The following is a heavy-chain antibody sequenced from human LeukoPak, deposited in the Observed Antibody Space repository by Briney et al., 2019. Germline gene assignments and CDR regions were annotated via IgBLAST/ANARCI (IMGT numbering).Heavy chain of an antibody. D-gene: IGHD3-10*01. Sequence: SETLSLTRTVSGGSISSYYWSWIRQPPGKGLEWIGYIYYSGSTNYNPSLKSRVTISVDTSKNQFSLKLSSVTAADTAVYYCARGSYGVAEYFQHWGQGTLVTVSS. V-gene: IGHV4-59*01. CDR1: GGSISSYY. CDR3: ARGSYGVAEYFQH. CDR2: IYYSGST. J-gene: IGHJ1*01.